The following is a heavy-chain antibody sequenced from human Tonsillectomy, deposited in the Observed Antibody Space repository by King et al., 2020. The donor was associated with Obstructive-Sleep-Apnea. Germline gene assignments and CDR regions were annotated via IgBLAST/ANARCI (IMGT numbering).Heavy chain of an antibody. CDR3: ARDWSGRLDY. CDR2: IYSGGST. V-gene: IGHV3-66*01. Sequence: VQLVESGGGLVQPGGSLRLSCAASGFAVSSNYMSWVRQAPGKGLEWVSVIYSGGSTYYADSVKGRFTISRDNSKNTLYLQMNSLRDEDTAVYYCARDWSGRLDYWGQGTLVTVSS. D-gene: IGHD3-10*01. J-gene: IGHJ4*02. CDR1: GFAVSSNY.